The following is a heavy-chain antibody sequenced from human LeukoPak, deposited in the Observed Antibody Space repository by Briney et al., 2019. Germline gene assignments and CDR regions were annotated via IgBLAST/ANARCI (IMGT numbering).Heavy chain of an antibody. CDR2: INPTTGGT. CDR1: GYTFTGYY. CDR3: ARGLGGELPPFDY. V-gene: IGHV1-2*02. Sequence: GASVKVSCKASGYTFTGYYMHWVRQAPGQGLEWMGCINPTTGGTNYAQKFQGRVTMTRDTSISTAYLELSRLTFHDTAVYYCARGLGGELPPFDYWGQGTLVTVSS. J-gene: IGHJ4*02. D-gene: IGHD1-26*01.